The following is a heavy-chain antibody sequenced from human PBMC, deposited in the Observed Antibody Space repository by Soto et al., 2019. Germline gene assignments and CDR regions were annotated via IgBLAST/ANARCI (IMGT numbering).Heavy chain of an antibody. D-gene: IGHD5-18*01. CDR2: IYYSGST. CDR3: ACIFSGGYGYGFYYYGMDV. J-gene: IGHJ6*02. Sequence: SQARSLTCTGSAGSLSRGRYYGGWIRQPPGKGLEWIWSIYYSGSTYYNPSLKSRVTISVDTSKNQFSLKLSSVTAADTAVYYCACIFSGGYGYGFYYYGMDVWGQGTTVT. V-gene: IGHV4-39*01. CDR1: AGSLSRGRYY.